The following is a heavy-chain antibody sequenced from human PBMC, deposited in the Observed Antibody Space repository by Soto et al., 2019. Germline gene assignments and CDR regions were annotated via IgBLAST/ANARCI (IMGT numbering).Heavy chain of an antibody. CDR1: GFTFSSYA. Sequence: QVQLVESGGGVVQPGRSLRLSCAASGFTFSSYAMHWVRQAPGKGLEWVAVISYDGSNKYYADSVKGRFTISRDNLKNTLYLQMNGMRAEDTAVYYCAREGPRRWSGYSVDHWGQGTLVSVSS. CDR3: AREGPRRWSGYSVDH. CDR2: ISYDGSNK. V-gene: IGHV3-30-3*01. D-gene: IGHD3-3*01. J-gene: IGHJ4*02.